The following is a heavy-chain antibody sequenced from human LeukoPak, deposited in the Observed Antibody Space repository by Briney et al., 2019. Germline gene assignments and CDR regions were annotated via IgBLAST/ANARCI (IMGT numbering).Heavy chain of an antibody. V-gene: IGHV4-61*01. CDR3: ARFCNYYDSSGYYYGFDP. Sequence: SETLSLTCTVSGGSISSTSYYWSWIRQHPGKGLEWIGYIYYSGSTNYNPSLKSRVTISVDTSKNQFSLKLSSVTAADTAVYYCARFCNYYDSSGYYYGFDPWGQGTLVTVSS. D-gene: IGHD3-22*01. J-gene: IGHJ5*02. CDR2: IYYSGST. CDR1: GGSISSTSYY.